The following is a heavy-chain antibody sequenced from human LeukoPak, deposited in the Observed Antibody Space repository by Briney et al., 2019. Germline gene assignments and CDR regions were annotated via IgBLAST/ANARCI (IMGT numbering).Heavy chain of an antibody. CDR1: GFTLSSYS. Sequence: GGSLRLSCAASGFTLSSYSMNWVRQAPGKGLEWVAFIRYDGSNKYYADSVKGRFTISRDNSKNTLYLQMNSLRAEDTAVYYCAKKMYYYDSSGYYYPDYWGQGTLVTVSS. V-gene: IGHV3-30*02. CDR3: AKKMYYYDSSGYYYPDY. CDR2: IRYDGSNK. J-gene: IGHJ4*02. D-gene: IGHD3-22*01.